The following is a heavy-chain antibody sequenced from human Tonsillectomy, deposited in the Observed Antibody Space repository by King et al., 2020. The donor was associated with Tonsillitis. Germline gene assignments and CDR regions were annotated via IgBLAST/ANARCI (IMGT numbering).Heavy chain of an antibody. V-gene: IGHV2-5*01. CDR3: AHRQTSSGSYYDPGYFDY. CDR1: GFSLTTSGEG. J-gene: IGHJ4*02. D-gene: IGHD1-26*01. Sequence: TLKESGPTLVKPTQTLTLTCTFSGFSLTTSGEGVGWIRQPPGKALEWLALIYLTDDKSYSPSLKSRLTITKDTTQHQVVLTMTNMDPVDTATYYCAHRQTSSGSYYDPGYFDYWGQGTLVTVSS. CDR2: IYLTDDK.